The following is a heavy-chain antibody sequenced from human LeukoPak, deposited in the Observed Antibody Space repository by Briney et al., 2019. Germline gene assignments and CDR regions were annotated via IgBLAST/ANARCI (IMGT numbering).Heavy chain of an antibody. CDR3: AHLPPPEGKSGYYFFDY. CDR2: IYWDDDK. V-gene: IGHV2-5*02. D-gene: IGHD3-22*01. Sequence: SGPTLVKPTQTLTLTCTFSGFSLITFGVSVGWIRQPPARALGWLTVIYWDDDKRYSPSLKSRLTITKDTSKNQVVLTMTNMDPVDTATYYCAHLPPPEGKSGYYFFDYWGQGILVTVSS. J-gene: IGHJ4*02. CDR1: GFSLITFGVS.